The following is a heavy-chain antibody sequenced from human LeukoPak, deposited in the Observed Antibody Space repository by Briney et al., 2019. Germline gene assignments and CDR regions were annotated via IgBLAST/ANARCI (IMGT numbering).Heavy chain of an antibody. CDR1: GFTFSSYS. CDR2: ISSSSSYI. Sequence: GGSLRLSCAASGFTFSSYSMNWVRQAPGKGLEWVSSISSSSSYINYADSVKGRFTISRDNAKNSLYLQMNSLRAEDTAVYYCARVAAAGRIYYYYYYMDVWGKGTTVTVSS. D-gene: IGHD6-13*01. V-gene: IGHV3-21*01. J-gene: IGHJ6*03. CDR3: ARVAAAGRIYYYYYYMDV.